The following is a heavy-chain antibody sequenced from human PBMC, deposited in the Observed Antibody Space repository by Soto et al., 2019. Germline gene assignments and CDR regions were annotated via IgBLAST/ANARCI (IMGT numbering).Heavy chain of an antibody. Sequence: QVQLVESGGGLVKPGGSRRLSCATSGFTFSAYYMSWIRQAPGKGLEWVSYIGTRGNTKYYADSVRGRFTISRDNAKNSLYLQMNSLRADDTAVYYCARDGTEYYGEYYDYWGQGIPVTVSS. J-gene: IGHJ4*02. CDR1: GFTFSAYY. V-gene: IGHV3-11*01. D-gene: IGHD4-17*01. CDR3: ARDGTEYYGEYYDY. CDR2: IGTRGNTK.